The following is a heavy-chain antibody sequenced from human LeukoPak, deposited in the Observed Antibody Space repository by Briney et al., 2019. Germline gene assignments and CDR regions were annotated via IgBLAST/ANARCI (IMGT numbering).Heavy chain of an antibody. D-gene: IGHD3-16*01. CDR3: ARAVDVADY. J-gene: IGHJ4*02. CDR2: IKEDESAK. CDR1: GFIFTDHW. V-gene: IGHV3-7*01. Sequence: PGGSLRLSCAASGFIFTDHWMSWVRQAPGKGLERVANIKEDESAKFYADSVRGRFTISRDNAKNSLYLQMNNLRVEDTAVYYCARAVDVADYWGRGTLVTVSS.